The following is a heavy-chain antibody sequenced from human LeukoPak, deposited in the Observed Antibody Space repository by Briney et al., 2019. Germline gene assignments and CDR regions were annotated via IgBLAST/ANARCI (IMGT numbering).Heavy chain of an antibody. CDR1: GYIFTSYY. CDR3: ARGQNYYDSIYYFDY. D-gene: IGHD3-22*01. Sequence: ASVKVSCKASGYIFTSYYMHWVRQAPGQGLEWMGIINPSGGSTSYAQKFQGRVTMTRDTSTSTVYMELSSLRSEDTAVYYCARGQNYYDSIYYFDYWGQGTLVTVSS. V-gene: IGHV1-46*01. CDR2: INPSGGST. J-gene: IGHJ4*02.